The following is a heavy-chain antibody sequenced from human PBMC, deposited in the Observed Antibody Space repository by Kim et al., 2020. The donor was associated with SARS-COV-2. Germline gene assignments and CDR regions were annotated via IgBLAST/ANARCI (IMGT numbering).Heavy chain of an antibody. V-gene: IGHV3-21*01. CDR1: GFSISTYS. CDR2: ISSASSNI. Sequence: GGSLRLSCAASGFSISTYSMNWVRQAPGKGLEWVSSISSASSNIYQADAVQGRFTISRDNAKNSVYLQMNSLRGEDTAVYYCAKSSSSWQTDAFDIWGQGTMVTVSS. CDR3: AKSSSSWQTDAFDI. J-gene: IGHJ3*02. D-gene: IGHD6-13*01.